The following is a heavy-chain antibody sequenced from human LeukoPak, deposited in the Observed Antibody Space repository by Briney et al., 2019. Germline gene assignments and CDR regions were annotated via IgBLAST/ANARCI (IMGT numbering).Heavy chain of an antibody. CDR3: ARAGYYDFWSGYHYYYYMDV. Sequence: SVKVSCKASGGTFSSYAISWVRQAPGQGLEWMGGIIPIFGTANYAQKFQGRVTITADESTSTAYMELSSLRSEDTAVYYCARAGYYDFWSGYHYYYYMDVWGKGTTVTVSS. CDR1: GGTFSSYA. CDR2: IIPIFGTA. D-gene: IGHD3-3*01. V-gene: IGHV1-69*13. J-gene: IGHJ6*03.